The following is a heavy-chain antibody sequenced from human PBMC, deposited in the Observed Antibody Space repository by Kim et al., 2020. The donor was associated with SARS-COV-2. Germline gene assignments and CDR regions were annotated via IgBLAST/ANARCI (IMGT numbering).Heavy chain of an antibody. CDR3: ARSAITIFWQNWFDP. Sequence: SETLSLTCTVSRGSVSSGSYYWSWIRQPPGKGLEWIGYIYYSGSTNYNPSLKSRVTISVDTSKNQFSLKLSSVTAADTAVYYCARSAITIFWQNWFDPWGQGTLVTVSS. CDR2: IYYSGST. D-gene: IGHD3-9*01. J-gene: IGHJ5*02. V-gene: IGHV4-61*01. CDR1: RGSVSSGSYY.